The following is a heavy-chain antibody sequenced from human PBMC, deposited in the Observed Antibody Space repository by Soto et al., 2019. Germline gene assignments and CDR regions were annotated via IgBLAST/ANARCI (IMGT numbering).Heavy chain of an antibody. J-gene: IGHJ4*02. V-gene: IGHV4-39*01. Sequence: QLQLQESGSGLVKPSETLSLTCIVSNGSISSRSSYWGWIRQTPGKGLEWIGSIYYIGHTYYNPSLKSRVTISIDTSKTQFSLKMNSVTAADTAVYFCGGQDYGDKVYYFENWGQGDLVTVSS. CDR2: IYYIGHT. CDR1: NGSISSRSSY. D-gene: IGHD4-17*01. CDR3: GGQDYGDKVYYFEN.